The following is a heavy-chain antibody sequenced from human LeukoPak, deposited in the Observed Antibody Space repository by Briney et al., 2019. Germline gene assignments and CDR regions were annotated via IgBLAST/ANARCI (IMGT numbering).Heavy chain of an antibody. J-gene: IGHJ4*02. CDR3: ARRSNPPGRIDH. Sequence: SGGSLRLSCAASGFTFSSYGMHWVRQAPGKGLEWVAFIRYDGSNKYYADSVKGRFTISRDNSKNTMYLQMNSLKGEDTAVYYCARRSNPPGRIDHWGQGTLVTVSS. V-gene: IGHV3-30*02. D-gene: IGHD1-14*01. CDR1: GFTFSSYG. CDR2: IRYDGSNK.